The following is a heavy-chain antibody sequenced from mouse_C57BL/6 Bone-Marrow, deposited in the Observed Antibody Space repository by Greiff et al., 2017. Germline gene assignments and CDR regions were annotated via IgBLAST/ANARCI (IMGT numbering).Heavy chain of an antibody. CDR2: IYPGDGDT. J-gene: IGHJ2*01. CDR1: GYAFSSSW. V-gene: IGHV1-82*01. D-gene: IGHD2-1*01. CDR3: AKLYGNYGFDY. Sequence: VQVVESGPELVKPGASVKISCKASGYAFSSSWMNWVKQRPGKGLEWIGRIYPGDGDTNYNGKFKGKATLTADKSSSTAYMQLSSLTSEDAAVYFCAKLYGNYGFDYWGEGTTLTVSS.